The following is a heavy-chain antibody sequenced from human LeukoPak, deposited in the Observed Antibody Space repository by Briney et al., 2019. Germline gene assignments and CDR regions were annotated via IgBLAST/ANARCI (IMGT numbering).Heavy chain of an antibody. J-gene: IGHJ4*02. D-gene: IGHD5-18*01. CDR2: GDYSGGT. Sequence: SETLSLTCTVSGDSFTSVTDYWAWIRQPPGKGLEWIASGDYSGGTYYNPSLESRVAISADMSKNQISLKLTSVTGADTAVYYCAGDRGEYSYAYDYWGQGTLVTVSS. CDR1: GDSFTSVTDY. CDR3: AGDRGEYSYAYDY. V-gene: IGHV4-39*07.